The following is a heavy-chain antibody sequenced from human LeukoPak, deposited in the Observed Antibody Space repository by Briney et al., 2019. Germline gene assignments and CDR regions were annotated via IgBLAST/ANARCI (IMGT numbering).Heavy chain of an antibody. Sequence: SVKVSCKASGGTFSSYAISWVRQAPGQGLEWMGRIIPIFGTANYAQKFQGRVTITTDESTSTAYMELSSLRSKDTAVYYCAVVAATTDFDYWGQGTLVTVSS. J-gene: IGHJ4*02. V-gene: IGHV1-69*05. CDR3: AVVAATTDFDY. D-gene: IGHD2-15*01. CDR1: GGTFSSYA. CDR2: IIPIFGTA.